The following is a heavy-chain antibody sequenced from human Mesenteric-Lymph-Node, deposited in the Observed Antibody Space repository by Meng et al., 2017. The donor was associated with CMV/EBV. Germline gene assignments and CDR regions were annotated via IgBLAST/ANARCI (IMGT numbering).Heavy chain of an antibody. D-gene: IGHD3-10*01. CDR3: AKDYNGANVDY. CDR1: GFTFRSSA. J-gene: IGHJ4*02. V-gene: IGHV3-23*01. CDR2: ISGSGGST. Sequence: SCAASGFTFRSSAMSWVRQAPGKGLEWVSAISGSGGSTYYADSVKGRFTISRDNSKNTLYLQMNSLRAEDTAVYYCAKDYNGANVDYWGQGTLVTVSS.